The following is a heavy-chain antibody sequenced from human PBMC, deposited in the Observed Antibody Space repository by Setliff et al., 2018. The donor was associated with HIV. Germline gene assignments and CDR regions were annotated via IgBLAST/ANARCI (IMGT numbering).Heavy chain of an antibody. CDR3: ARLPQD. Sequence: PSETLSLTCTVSGGSISNYYWSWIRQPPGKGLEWIGHIYSSGSTNYNPSLKSRVTISVDTSKNQISLKLSSVTAADTAVYYCARLPQDWGQGTLVTVSS. CDR2: IYSSGST. CDR1: GGSISNYY. J-gene: IGHJ4*02. V-gene: IGHV4-59*08.